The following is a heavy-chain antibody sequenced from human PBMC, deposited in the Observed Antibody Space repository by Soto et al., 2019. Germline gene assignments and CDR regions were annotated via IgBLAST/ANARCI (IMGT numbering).Heavy chain of an antibody. J-gene: IGHJ6*03. CDR3: ARGRGQGLALGYMGV. D-gene: IGHD3-16*01. Sequence: ASVKVSCKASGYTFTSYGISWVRQAPGQGLEWMGWISAYNGNTNYAQKLQGRVTMTRNTSISTAYMELSSLRSEDTAVYYCARGRGQGLALGYMGVWGKGTTVTVSS. V-gene: IGHV1-18*01. CDR2: ISAYNGNT. CDR1: GYTFTSYG.